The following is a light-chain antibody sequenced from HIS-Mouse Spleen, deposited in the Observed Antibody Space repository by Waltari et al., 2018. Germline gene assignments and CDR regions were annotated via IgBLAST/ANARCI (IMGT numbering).Light chain of an antibody. J-gene: IGLJ3*02. Sequence: QSALTQPASVSGSPGQSITIPCTGTGRAVGGSHSVSWYQPPPGKAPKLMIYEVSNRPSGVSNRFSGSKSGNTASLTISGLQAEDEADYYCSSYTSSSTWVFGGGTKLTVL. V-gene: IGLV2-14*01. CDR3: SSYTSSSTWV. CDR2: EVS. CDR1: GRAVGGSHS.